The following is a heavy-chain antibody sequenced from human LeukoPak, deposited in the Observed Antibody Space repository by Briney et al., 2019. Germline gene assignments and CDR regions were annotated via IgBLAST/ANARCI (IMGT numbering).Heavy chain of an antibody. CDR2: IYPGDSDT. CDR1: GYSYTSYW. CDR3: ASSLAARQLDY. J-gene: IGHJ4*02. V-gene: IGHV5-51*01. Sequence: GESLKISCKGSGYSYTSYWIGWVRQMPGKGLEWMGIIYPGDSDTRYSPSFQGQVSISADKSISTAYLQWSSLKASDTAMYYCASSLAARQLDYWGQGTLVTVSS. D-gene: IGHD6-6*01.